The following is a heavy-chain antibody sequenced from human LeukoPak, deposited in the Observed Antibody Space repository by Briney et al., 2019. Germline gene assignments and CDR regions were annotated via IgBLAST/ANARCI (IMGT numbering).Heavy chain of an antibody. V-gene: IGHV3-33*01. Sequence: GGSLRLSCAVSAFTFSSYGVHWVRQAPGKGLEWVAVIWYDGSNKYYADSVKGRFTISRDNSKNTLYLQMNSLRTEDTAVYYCARDQACFDYWGQGTLVTVSS. CDR1: AFTFSSYG. CDR2: IWYDGSNK. CDR3: ARDQACFDY. J-gene: IGHJ4*02.